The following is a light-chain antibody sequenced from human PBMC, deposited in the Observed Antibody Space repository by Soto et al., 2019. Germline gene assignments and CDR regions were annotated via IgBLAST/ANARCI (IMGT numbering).Light chain of an antibody. Sequence: DIQMTQSPSSLSASVGDRVTITCLASQGIGNDLALYQQKPGKVRKNLIYDASTLQSGVTSRFSGSGSSTDFALTTSSLQPEDIAAYYCQNYYTAPETVGQGTKVEIK. J-gene: IGKJ1*01. CDR2: DAS. CDR1: QGIGND. V-gene: IGKV1-27*01. CDR3: QNYYTAPET.